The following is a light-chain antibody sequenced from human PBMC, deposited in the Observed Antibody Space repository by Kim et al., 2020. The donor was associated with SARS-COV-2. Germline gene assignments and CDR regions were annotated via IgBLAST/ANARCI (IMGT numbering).Light chain of an antibody. Sequence: EIVLTQSPGTLSLSPGERVTLSCRASQSVSSNYLAWYKQKPGQDPRLLIYGASSRATGIPDRFSGSGSGTDFTLTISRLEPEDFAVYYCQQYGSSPRTFGQGTKVDIK. CDR1: QSVSSNY. V-gene: IGKV3-20*01. J-gene: IGKJ1*01. CDR2: GAS. CDR3: QQYGSSPRT.